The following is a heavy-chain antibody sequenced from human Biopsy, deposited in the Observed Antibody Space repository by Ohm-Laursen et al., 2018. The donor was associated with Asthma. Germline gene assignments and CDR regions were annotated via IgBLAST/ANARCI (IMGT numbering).Heavy chain of an antibody. D-gene: IGHD6-13*01. CDR2: ILFDGRKI. J-gene: IGHJ4*02. CDR1: GFNFHNYG. V-gene: IGHV3-30*18. CDR3: AKDRVAGRSYYFDY. Sequence: SLRLSCTASGFNFHNYGMHWVRRAPGKGLEWVAQILFDGRKINYPDSVKGRFTISRDNSKNMVYLQMNSLRPEDTAVYYCAKDRVAGRSYYFDYWGQGSLVSVSS.